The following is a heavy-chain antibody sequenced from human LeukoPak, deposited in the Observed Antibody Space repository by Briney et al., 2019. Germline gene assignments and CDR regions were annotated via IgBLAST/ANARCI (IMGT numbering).Heavy chain of an antibody. J-gene: IGHJ6*03. CDR2: LSGSGGAT. D-gene: IGHD2-21*01. V-gene: IGHV3-23*01. CDR1: EFTFSRFA. CDR3: AKHLGSHSFLFYYMDV. Sequence: GGSLRLSCEASEFTFSRFAMSWIRQPSGTGLEWDSTLSGSGGATYYADSVKGRFTTSGDNSKDTLYLQMDNLRADDTAVYYCAKHLGSHSFLFYYMDVWGKGTSVIVSS.